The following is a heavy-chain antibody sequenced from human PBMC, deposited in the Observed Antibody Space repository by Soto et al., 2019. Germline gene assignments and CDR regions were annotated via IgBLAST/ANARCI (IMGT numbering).Heavy chain of an antibody. D-gene: IGHD2-8*01. CDR3: VSQRTSVLTQPYFDY. V-gene: IGHV4-39*01. CDR1: GGSVSNTNYY. Sequence: KPSETLSLTCTVSGGSVSNTNYYWGWIRQSPGKGVEWIGSVYYRGRSYSKSSVKSRVTISVDTSKNQFSLNLNSVTASDTAVYYCVSQRTSVLTQPYFDYWGPAALVTVSS. CDR2: VYYRGRS. J-gene: IGHJ4*02.